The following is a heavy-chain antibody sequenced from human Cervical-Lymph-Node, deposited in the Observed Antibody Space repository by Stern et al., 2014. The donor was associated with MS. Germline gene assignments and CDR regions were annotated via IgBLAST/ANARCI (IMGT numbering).Heavy chain of an antibody. V-gene: IGHV1-69*06. CDR1: GG. CDR2: VIHFCGTS. Sequence: VQLVQSGAEVKKPGSSVRVSCKASGGISWVRQAPGQGLEWMGGVIHFCGTSSYTQKSQGRVTITADTATNTAYLELNSLRLDDTAVYYCARGGGDNWFDPWGQGTLVTVSS. CDR3: ARGGGDNWFDP. J-gene: IGHJ5*02. D-gene: IGHD3-16*01.